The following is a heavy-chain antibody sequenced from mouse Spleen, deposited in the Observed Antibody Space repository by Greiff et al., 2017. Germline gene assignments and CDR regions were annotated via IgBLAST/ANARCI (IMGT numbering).Heavy chain of an antibody. CDR2: ILPGSGST. Sequence: QVQLQQSGAELMKPGASVKISCKATGYTFSSYWIEWVKQRPGHGLEWIGEILPGSGSTNYNEKFKGKATFTADTSSNTAYMQLSSLTSEDSAVYYCARLSHGGWFAYWGQGTLVTVSA. CDR1: GYTFSSYW. V-gene: IGHV1-9*01. D-gene: IGHD6-1*01. CDR3: ARLSHGGWFAY. J-gene: IGHJ3*01.